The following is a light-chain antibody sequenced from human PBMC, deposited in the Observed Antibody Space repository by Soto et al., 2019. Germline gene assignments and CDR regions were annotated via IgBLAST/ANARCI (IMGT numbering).Light chain of an antibody. CDR1: TSNIGAGYD. J-gene: IGLJ3*02. CDR3: QSYDNSLSDSGGV. V-gene: IGLV1-40*01. Sequence: QPVLTQPPSVSGAPGQRVTISCTGSTSNIGAGYDVQWYQHLPGTAPKVLIFGNNKRPSGVPERFSGSKSGTSASLAITGLQAEDEADYYCQSYDNSLSDSGGVFGGGTKLTVL. CDR2: GNN.